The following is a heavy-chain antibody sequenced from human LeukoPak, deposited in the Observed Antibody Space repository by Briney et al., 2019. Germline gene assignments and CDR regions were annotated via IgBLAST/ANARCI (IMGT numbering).Heavy chain of an antibody. V-gene: IGHV3-21*01. CDR2: ISSSSSYI. J-gene: IGHJ5*02. CDR1: GFTFSSYS. Sequence: GGSLRLSCAASGFTFSSYSVNWVRQAPGKGLEWVSSISSSSSYIYYADSVKGRFTISRDNAKNSLYLQMNSLRAEDTAVYYCARGPGPGGWFDPWGQGTLVTVSS. CDR3: ARGPGPGGWFDP.